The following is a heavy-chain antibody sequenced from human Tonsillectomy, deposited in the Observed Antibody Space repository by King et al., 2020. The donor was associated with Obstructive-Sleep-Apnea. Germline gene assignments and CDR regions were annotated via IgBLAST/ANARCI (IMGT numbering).Heavy chain of an antibody. CDR2: IYYSGST. Sequence: QLQESGPGLVKLSETLSLTCTVSGGSISSYYWSWIRQPPGKGLEWIGYIYYSGSTNYNPSLKSRVTISVETSENQFSLRLNSVTAADTAVYYCARGVSGYSSSSYYGMDVWGQGTTVTISS. CDR1: GGSISSYY. D-gene: IGHD6-6*01. CDR3: ARGVSGYSSSSYYGMDV. V-gene: IGHV4-59*01. J-gene: IGHJ6*02.